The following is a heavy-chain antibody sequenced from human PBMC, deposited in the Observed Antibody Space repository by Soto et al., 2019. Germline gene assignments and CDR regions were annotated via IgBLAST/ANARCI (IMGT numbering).Heavy chain of an antibody. CDR1: GYTFTNSY. CDR3: ARNLAAGDY. D-gene: IGHD6-13*01. CDR2: LNPNGGST. V-gene: IGHV1-46*01. J-gene: IGHJ4*02. Sequence: QVQLVQSGAEVKKPGASVKVSCKASGYTFTNSYIPWVRQAPGQGLEWMALLNPNGGSTNYAQNFQGRVTVTRDTSTSTVYMELPSLTSEDTAVYYCARNLAAGDYWGQGTLVSVSS.